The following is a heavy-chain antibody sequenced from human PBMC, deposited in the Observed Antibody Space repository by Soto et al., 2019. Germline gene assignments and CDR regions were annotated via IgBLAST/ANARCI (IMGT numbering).Heavy chain of an antibody. V-gene: IGHV4-59*01. CDR2: IYYSGST. CDR3: ARLSLGYSSSWYYYYMDV. Sequence: SETLSLTCTVSGGSISSYYWSWIRQPPGKGLEWIGYIYYSGSTNYNPSLKSRVTIPVDTSKNQFSLKLSSVTAADTAVYYCARLSLGYSSSWYYYYMDVWGKGTTVTVSS. J-gene: IGHJ6*03. CDR1: GGSISSYY. D-gene: IGHD6-13*01.